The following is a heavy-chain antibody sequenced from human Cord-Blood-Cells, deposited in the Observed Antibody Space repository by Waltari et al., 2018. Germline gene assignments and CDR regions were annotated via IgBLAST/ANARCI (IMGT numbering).Heavy chain of an antibody. J-gene: IGHJ5*02. D-gene: IGHD6-6*01. CDR3: ARGGLSIAARPGHWFDP. Sequence: QVQLVQSGAEVKKPGSSVKAACKAFGGPFRSYAIIWVRRAPGQGLEWMGGIIPIFGTANYAQKFQGRVTITADESTSTAYMELSSLRSEDTAVYYCARGGLSIAARPGHWFDPWGQGTLV. V-gene: IGHV1-69*01. CDR2: IIPIFGTA. CDR1: GGPFRSYA.